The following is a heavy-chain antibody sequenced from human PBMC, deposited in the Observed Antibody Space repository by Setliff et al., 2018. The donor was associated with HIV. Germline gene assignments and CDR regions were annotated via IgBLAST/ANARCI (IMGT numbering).Heavy chain of an antibody. CDR2: IYYSGST. V-gene: IGHV4-39*01. CDR3: ASLPPLYDSSGYYFDY. J-gene: IGHJ4*03. Sequence: SETLSLTCSVSGDSISSSSYYWGWIRQPPGKGLEWIGSIYYSGSTYYNPSLNSRVTISVDASKNQFSLKLSSVTAADTAVYYCASLPPLYDSSGYYFDYWGQGAMVTVSS. D-gene: IGHD3-22*01. CDR1: GDSISSSSYY.